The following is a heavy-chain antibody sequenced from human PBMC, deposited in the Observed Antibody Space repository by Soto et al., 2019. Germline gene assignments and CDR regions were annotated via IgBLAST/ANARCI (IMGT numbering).Heavy chain of an antibody. V-gene: IGHV1-2*04. CDR3: ARASGIAAAGTNWFDP. Sequence: GSGKVSFKASGYPFTGYYMHWVRQAPGQGLEWMGWINPNSGGTNYAQKFQGWVTMTRDTSISTAYMELSRLRSDDTAVYYCARASGIAAAGTNWFDPWGQGTLVTVSS. J-gene: IGHJ5*02. D-gene: IGHD6-13*01. CDR2: INPNSGGT. CDR1: GYPFTGYY.